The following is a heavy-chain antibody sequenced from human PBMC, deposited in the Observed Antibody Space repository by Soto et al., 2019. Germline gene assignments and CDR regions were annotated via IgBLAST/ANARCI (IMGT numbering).Heavy chain of an antibody. CDR2: INGGKGNT. D-gene: IGHD3-22*01. J-gene: IGHJ4*02. CDR3: AREAFDSSGFDY. V-gene: IGHV1-3*01. Sequence: SVKVSCKASGYTFTNHAVHWVRQAPGQRLEWMGWINGGKGNTKYSQKLQGRVTITRDISASTAYMELSSLRSEDTALYYCAREAFDSSGFDYWGQGTLVTVSS. CDR1: GYTFTNHA.